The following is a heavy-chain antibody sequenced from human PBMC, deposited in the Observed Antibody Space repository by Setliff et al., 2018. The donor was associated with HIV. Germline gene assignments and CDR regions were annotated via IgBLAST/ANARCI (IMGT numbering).Heavy chain of an antibody. Sequence: PSQTLSLPCVISGDSVSGTSGAWTWIRQSPPGGLEWLGRTYYRSEWKNDYAVSLKSRITVNADTSKNQFSLHLKSVTPEDSAVYYCAGGTWFDGLDSWSQGSLVTVSS. CDR3: AGGTWFDGLDS. J-gene: IGHJ4*02. CDR1: GDSVSGTSGA. V-gene: IGHV6-1*01. D-gene: IGHD3-9*01. CDR2: TYYRSEWKN.